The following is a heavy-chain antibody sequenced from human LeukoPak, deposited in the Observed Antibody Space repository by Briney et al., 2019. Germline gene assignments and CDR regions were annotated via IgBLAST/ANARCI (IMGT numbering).Heavy chain of an antibody. V-gene: IGHV4-39*01. J-gene: IGHJ4*02. CDR1: GVSISSSDSY. Sequence: SETLSLTCTVSGVSISSSDSYWGWIRQPPGKGLEWIGSIYYSGNTYYNASLKSQVSISIATSKNQFSLRLTSVTAADTAVYYCARQTGSGLFILPGGQGTLVTVSS. CDR3: ARQTGSGLFILP. D-gene: IGHD3/OR15-3a*01. CDR2: IYYSGNT.